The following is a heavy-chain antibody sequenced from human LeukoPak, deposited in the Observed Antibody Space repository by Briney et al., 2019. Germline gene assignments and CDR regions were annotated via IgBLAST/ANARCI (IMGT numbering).Heavy chain of an antibody. Sequence: ARGSLKISCKGSGYSLTSYWIGWVRQMPGKCLEWMGIIYPGDSDTRYSPSFQGHVTISPDKSLSPAYLQWRSLSAPDTALLCCARQDCSSTSCQFYFDYWGQGTLVTVSS. J-gene: IGHJ4*02. CDR1: GYSLTSYW. V-gene: IGHV5-51*01. CDR2: IYPGDSDT. CDR3: ARQDCSSTSCQFYFDY. D-gene: IGHD2-2*01.